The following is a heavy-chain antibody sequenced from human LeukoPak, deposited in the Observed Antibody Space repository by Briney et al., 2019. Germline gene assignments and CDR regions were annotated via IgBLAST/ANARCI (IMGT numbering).Heavy chain of an antibody. CDR2: IYHTGSA. CDR1: GGSMDNYY. V-gene: IGHV4-59*01. CDR3: ARGRGDSKGTSFDF. D-gene: IGHD3-22*01. Sequence: SETLSLTCTVSGGSMDNYYWSWIRQSPGKGLEWVGYIYHTGSATYKPSLKSRVTLSLDTSKNQFSLRLNSVTAADTAVYYCARGRGDSKGTSFDFWGQGTLVTVSS. J-gene: IGHJ4*02.